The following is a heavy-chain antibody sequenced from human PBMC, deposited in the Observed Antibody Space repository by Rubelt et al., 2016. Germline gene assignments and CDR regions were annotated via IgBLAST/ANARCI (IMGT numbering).Heavy chain of an antibody. CDR1: GGSISRGGYY. CDR3: ARSCFYYNRDGFCPEDH. Sequence: QVQLLESGPGVVRPPQSLSLTCSVSGGSISRGGYYWTWIRQHALKGLGWIGYISHNGSTYSNPSLKSRVTISMDTSTNQFSLMLDYVTAADTAVYYCARSCFYYNRDGFCPEDHWGQGIRVTVSS. V-gene: IGHV4-31*03. CDR2: ISHNGST. D-gene: IGHD5-24*01. J-gene: IGHJ4*02.